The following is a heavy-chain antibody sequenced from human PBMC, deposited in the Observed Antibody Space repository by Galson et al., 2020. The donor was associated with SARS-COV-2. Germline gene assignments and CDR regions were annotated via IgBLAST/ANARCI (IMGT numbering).Heavy chain of an antibody. CDR3: AGSGSSSEY. J-gene: IGHJ4*02. CDR2: IKEDGSQK. CDR1: GFTFSNYL. V-gene: IGHV3-7*03. Sequence: GGSLSLFCAASGFTFSNYLMTWVRQAPGKGLEWVANIKEDGSQKNYVDSVKGRLTISRDNAENALYLQMSSLRAEDTAGYYWAGSGSSSEYWGQGTLVIIS. D-gene: IGHD1-26*01.